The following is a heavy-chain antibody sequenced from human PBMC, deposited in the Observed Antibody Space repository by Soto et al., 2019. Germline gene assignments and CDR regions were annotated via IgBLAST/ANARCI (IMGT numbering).Heavy chain of an antibody. CDR3: ARSRPICSGGRCYRKKKGTDYYGMDV. CDR1: GGSFSGYY. J-gene: IGHJ6*02. V-gene: IGHV4-34*01. CDR2: INHSGST. Sequence: SETLSLTCAVYGGSFSGYYWSWIRQPPGKGLEWIGEINHSGSTNYNPSLKSRVTISVDTSKNQFSLKLSSVTAADTAVYYCARSRPICSGGRCYRKKKGTDYYGMDVWGQGTTVTVSS. D-gene: IGHD2-15*01.